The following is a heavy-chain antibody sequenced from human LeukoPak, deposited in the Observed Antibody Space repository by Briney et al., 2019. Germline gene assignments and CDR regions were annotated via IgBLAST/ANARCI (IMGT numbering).Heavy chain of an antibody. Sequence: PGGSLRLSCAASGFTFSSYAMNWVRQAPGKGLEWVSAISGSGAITYYPDSVKGRFTISRDNSKNTLYLQMNSLRAEDTAIYYCAKHCGGGNCFAFDIWGQGTLVIVSS. V-gene: IGHV3-23*01. J-gene: IGHJ4*02. CDR3: AKHCGGGNCFAFDI. CDR1: GFTFSSYA. D-gene: IGHD2-15*01. CDR2: ISGSGAIT.